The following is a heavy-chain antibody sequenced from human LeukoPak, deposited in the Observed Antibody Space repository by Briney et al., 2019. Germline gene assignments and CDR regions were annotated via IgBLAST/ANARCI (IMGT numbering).Heavy chain of an antibody. CDR1: GYTFTSYG. V-gene: IGHV1-69*05. D-gene: IGHD4-17*01. CDR2: IIPIFGTA. Sequence: ASVQVSCKASGYTFTSYGISWVRQAPGQGLEWMGGIIPIFGTANYAQKFQGRVTITTDESTSTAYMELSSLRSEDTAVYYCASVGTTVTTSTYYYYMDVWGKGTTVTVSS. J-gene: IGHJ6*03. CDR3: ASVGTTVTTSTYYYYMDV.